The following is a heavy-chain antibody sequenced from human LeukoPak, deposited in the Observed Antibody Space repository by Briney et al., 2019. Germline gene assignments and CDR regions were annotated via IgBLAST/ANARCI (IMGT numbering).Heavy chain of an antibody. J-gene: IGHJ4*02. CDR3: AREAERRIVN. V-gene: IGHV4-38-2*02. CDR2: SHPSGTT. CDR1: GFSISSGYY. Sequence: SETLSLTCVVSGFSISSGYYWGWIRQPPGRGLEWIVSSHPSGTTFYNSSLESRVAMSIDTSKNQFSLKLVSVTAADTAVYYCAREAERRIVNWGQGTLVTVSS. D-gene: IGHD1-1*01.